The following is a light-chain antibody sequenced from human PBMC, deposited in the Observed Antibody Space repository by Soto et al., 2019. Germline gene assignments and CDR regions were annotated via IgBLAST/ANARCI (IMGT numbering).Light chain of an antibody. J-gene: IGLJ1*01. Sequence: QSVLTQPPSVSGAPGQRVTISCTGSSSNIGAGYDVHWYQQLPGTAPKLLIYGNSNRPSGVPDRFSGSKSGTSASLAITGLQAEVEADYSSLSYVFGTGTKLTVL. CDR2: GNS. V-gene: IGLV1-40*01. CDR1: SSNIGAGYD. CDR3: LSYV.